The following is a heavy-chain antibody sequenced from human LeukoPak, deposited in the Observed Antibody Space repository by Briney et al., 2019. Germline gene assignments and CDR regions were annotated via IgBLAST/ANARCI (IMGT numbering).Heavy chain of an antibody. CDR3: ARGVRRRELLPVFDY. D-gene: IGHD1-26*01. Sequence: ASVKVSCKASGYTFTGYYMHWVRQAPGQGLEWMGGIIPIFGTANYAQKFQGRVTITADESTSTAYMELSSLRSEDTAVYYCARGVRRRELLPVFDYWGQGTLVTVSS. J-gene: IGHJ4*02. CDR2: IIPIFGTA. CDR1: GYTFTGYY. V-gene: IGHV1-69*13.